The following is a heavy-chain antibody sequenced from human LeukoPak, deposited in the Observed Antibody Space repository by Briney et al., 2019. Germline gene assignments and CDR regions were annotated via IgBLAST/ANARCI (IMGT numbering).Heavy chain of an antibody. Sequence: GASVKVSCKASGGTFSSYAISWVRQAPGQGLEWMGGIIPLFGSSHYAQKFQGRVTITTDESTNTAYMEVSSLRSDDTALYYCARDDCSGGGCYSDSWGQGTLVTVSS. CDR2: IIPLFGSS. CDR1: GGTFSSYA. CDR3: ARDDCSGGGCYSDS. D-gene: IGHD2-15*01. V-gene: IGHV1-69*05. J-gene: IGHJ4*02.